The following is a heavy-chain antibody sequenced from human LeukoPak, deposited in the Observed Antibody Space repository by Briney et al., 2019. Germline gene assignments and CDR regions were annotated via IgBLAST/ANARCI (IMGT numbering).Heavy chain of an antibody. CDR3: ARDPSPAYCGGDCYHFDY. J-gene: IGHJ4*02. CDR1: GFTFSSYW. D-gene: IGHD2-21*01. V-gene: IGHV3-7*01. CDR2: IKQDGSEK. Sequence: GSLRLSCAASGFTFSSYWMSWVRQAPGKGLEWVANIKQDGSEKYYVDSVKGRFTISRDNSKNTLYLQMNSLRAEDTAVYYCARDPSPAYCGGDCYHFDYWGQGTLVTVSS.